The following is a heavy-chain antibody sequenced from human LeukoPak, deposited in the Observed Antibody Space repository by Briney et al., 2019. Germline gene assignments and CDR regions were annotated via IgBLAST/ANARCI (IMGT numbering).Heavy chain of an antibody. CDR3: ARDSILVGDYMDY. Sequence: PGGSLRLSCAASGFAFSSYAMTWVRQAPGKGLGWVSSISASGAGTYYTDSVKGRFTISRDNSKNTLYLLMNSLRAADTGIYYCARDSILVGDYMDYWGQGTLVTVSS. D-gene: IGHD6-6*01. CDR2: ISASGAGT. V-gene: IGHV3-23*01. CDR1: GFAFSSYA. J-gene: IGHJ4*02.